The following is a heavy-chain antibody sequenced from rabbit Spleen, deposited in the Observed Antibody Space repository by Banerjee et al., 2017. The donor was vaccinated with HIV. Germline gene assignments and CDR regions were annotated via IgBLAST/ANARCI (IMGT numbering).Heavy chain of an antibody. J-gene: IGHJ6*01. CDR3: ARDTGSSFSSYGMDL. V-gene: IGHV1S45*01. CDR1: GFSFSSSDY. Sequence: QQQLEESGGGLVKPEGSLTLTYKASGFSFSSSDYMCWVRQAPGKGLEWISCIAGGATGFTYSATWAKGRFTCSKTSSTTVTLQMTSLTVADTATYFCARDTGSSFSSYGMDLWGPGTLVTVS. D-gene: IGHD8-1*01. CDR2: IAGGATGFT.